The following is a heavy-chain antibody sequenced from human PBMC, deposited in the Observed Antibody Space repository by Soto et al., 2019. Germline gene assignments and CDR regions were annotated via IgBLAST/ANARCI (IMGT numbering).Heavy chain of an antibody. J-gene: IGHJ1*01. CDR2: INSDGSST. Sequence: PGGSLRLSCAASGFSFSSYWVHWVRQAPGKGLVWVSRINSDGSSTSYADSVKGRFTISRDNAKNTLYLQMNSLRAVDTAVYYCAKGVPGIAVAGTGYFQHWGQGTLVTVSS. D-gene: IGHD6-19*01. V-gene: IGHV3-74*01. CDR3: AKGVPGIAVAGTGYFQH. CDR1: GFSFSSYW.